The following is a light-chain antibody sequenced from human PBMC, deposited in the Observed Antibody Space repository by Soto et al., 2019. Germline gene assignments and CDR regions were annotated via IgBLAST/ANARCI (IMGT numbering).Light chain of an antibody. CDR3: CSYAGSSTPYV. CDR2: EGS. V-gene: IGLV2-23*01. CDR1: SSDVWSYNI. Sequence: QSVLTQPASVSGSPGQSITISCTGTSSDVWSYNIVSWYQQHPGKAPKLMIYEGSKRPSGVSNRFSGSKSGNTASLTISGLQAEDEADYYCCSYAGSSTPYVFGPGTKLTVL. J-gene: IGLJ1*01.